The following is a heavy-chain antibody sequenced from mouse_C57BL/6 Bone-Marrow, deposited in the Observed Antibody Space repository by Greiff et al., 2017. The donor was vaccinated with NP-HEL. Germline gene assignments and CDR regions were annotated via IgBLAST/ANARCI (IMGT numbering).Heavy chain of an antibody. CDR1: GYTFTSYG. V-gene: IGHV1-81*01. Sequence: VKLVESGAELARPGASVKLSCKASGYTFTSYGISWVKQRTGQGLEWIGEIYPRSGNTYYNEKFKGKATLTADKSSSTAYMELRSLTSEDSAVYFCARIGFTTVVATDFDYWGQGTTLTVSS. J-gene: IGHJ2*01. CDR3: ARIGFTTVVATDFDY. CDR2: IYPRSGNT. D-gene: IGHD1-1*01.